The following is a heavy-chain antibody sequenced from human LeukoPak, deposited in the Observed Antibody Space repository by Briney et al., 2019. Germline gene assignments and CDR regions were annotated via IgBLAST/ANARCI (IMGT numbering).Heavy chain of an antibody. CDR1: GFTFSSYW. CDR2: IKQDGSEK. D-gene: IGHD3-3*01. CDR3: ARAGSYDFWSGYYAWDY. V-gene: IGHV3-7*01. J-gene: IGHJ4*02. Sequence: PGGSLRLSCAASGFTFSSYWMSWVRQAPGKGLEWVANIKQDGSEKYYVDSVKGRFTISRDNAKNSLYLQMNSLRAEDTAVYYCARAGSYDFWSGYYAWDYWGQGTLVTVSS.